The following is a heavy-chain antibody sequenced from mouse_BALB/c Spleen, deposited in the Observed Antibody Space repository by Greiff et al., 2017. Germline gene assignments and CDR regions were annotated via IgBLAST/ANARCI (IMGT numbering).Heavy chain of an antibody. Sequence: EVKLMESGGGLVKPGGSLKLSCAASGFTFSDYYMYWVRQTPEKRLEWVATISDGGSYTYYPDSVKGRFTISRDNAKNNLYLQMSSLKSEDTAMYYCARLYRYDDYAMDYWGQGTSVTVSS. V-gene: IGHV5-4*02. J-gene: IGHJ4*01. D-gene: IGHD2-14*01. CDR3: ARLYRYDDYAMDY. CDR2: ISDGGSYT. CDR1: GFTFSDYY.